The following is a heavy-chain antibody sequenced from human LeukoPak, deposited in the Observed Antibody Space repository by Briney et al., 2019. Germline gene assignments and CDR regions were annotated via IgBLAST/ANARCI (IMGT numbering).Heavy chain of an antibody. V-gene: IGHV1-8*03. CDR1: GYTFTSYD. CDR3: ARVYGRDDAFDI. Sequence: ASVKVSCKASGYTFTSYDINWVRQATGQGLEWVGWMNPNSGNTGYAQKFQGRFTITRNTSISTAYMELSSLRSEDTAVYYCARVYGRDDAFDIWGQGTMVTVSS. CDR2: MNPNSGNT. D-gene: IGHD2/OR15-2a*01. J-gene: IGHJ3*02.